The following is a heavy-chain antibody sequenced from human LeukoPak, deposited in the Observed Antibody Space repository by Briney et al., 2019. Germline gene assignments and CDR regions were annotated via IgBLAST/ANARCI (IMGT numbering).Heavy chain of an antibody. V-gene: IGHV3-30-3*01. CDR2: ISYDGSNK. CDR3: AKEIHNYGARGFDH. Sequence: GGSLRLSCAASGFTFSSYAMHWVRQAPGKGLEWVAVISYDGSNKYYADSVKGRFTISRDNSKNTLYLQMNSLRADDTAVYYCAKEIHNYGARGFDHWGQGTLVTVSS. CDR1: GFTFSSYA. D-gene: IGHD5-18*01. J-gene: IGHJ5*02.